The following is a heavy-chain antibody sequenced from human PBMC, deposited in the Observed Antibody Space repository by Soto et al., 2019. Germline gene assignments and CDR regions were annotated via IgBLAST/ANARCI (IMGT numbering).Heavy chain of an antibody. CDR1: GFTFSTYA. D-gene: IGHD2-8*02. CDR2: ISYDGSNE. J-gene: IGHJ6*01. V-gene: IGHV3-30-3*01. Sequence: QVQLVESGGGVVQPGRSLRLSCAASGFTFSTYAMHWVRQAPGKGLEWVAVISYDGSNEYYADSVKGRFTISRDNSKNTLYLQMNSLRAEDTAVYYCARDLTLVVVYAISRYYYGMDVGGQGTTVTVS. CDR3: ARDLTLVVVYAISRYYYGMDV.